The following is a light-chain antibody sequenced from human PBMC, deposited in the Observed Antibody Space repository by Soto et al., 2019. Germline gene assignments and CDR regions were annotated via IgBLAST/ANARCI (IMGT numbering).Light chain of an antibody. CDR2: GAS. CDR3: QHYNDWPT. CDR1: QSVSTN. Sequence: IVMTQSPATLSVSPGERATLSCRASQSVSTNLAWYQHKPGQAPRLLIYGASIRATGIPARFSGSGSGTELTLTISNLQSEDFAVYYCQHYNDWPTFGQGTKV. J-gene: IGKJ1*01. V-gene: IGKV3D-15*03.